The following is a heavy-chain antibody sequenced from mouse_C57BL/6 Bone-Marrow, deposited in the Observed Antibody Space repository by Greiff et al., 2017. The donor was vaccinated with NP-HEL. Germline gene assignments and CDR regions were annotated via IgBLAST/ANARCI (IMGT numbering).Heavy chain of an antibody. D-gene: IGHD1-1*02. J-gene: IGHJ2*01. Sequence: EVQLQQSGAELVRPGASVKLSCTASGFNIKDDYMHWVKQRPEQGLEWIGWIDPENGDTEYASKFQGKATITADTSSNTAYLQLSSLTSEDTAVYYCSPYGLDDYWGQGTTLTVSS. CDR2: IDPENGDT. CDR3: SPYGLDDY. CDR1: GFNIKDDY. V-gene: IGHV14-4*01.